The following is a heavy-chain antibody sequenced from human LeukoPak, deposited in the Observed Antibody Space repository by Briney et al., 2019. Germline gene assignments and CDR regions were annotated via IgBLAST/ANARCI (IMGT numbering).Heavy chain of an antibody. V-gene: IGHV4-59*01. CDR1: GGSIDADH. Sequence: LETLSLTCTVSGGSIDADHWSWIRQPPGKGLEWIGYMSPSGSTNYNPSLKNRGTIFRDTSKNQFFLKLSAVTAADTAVYYCAKDRSINAFDIWGQGTVVTVSA. CDR3: AKDRSINAFDI. J-gene: IGHJ3*02. CDR2: MSPSGST. D-gene: IGHD2-21*01.